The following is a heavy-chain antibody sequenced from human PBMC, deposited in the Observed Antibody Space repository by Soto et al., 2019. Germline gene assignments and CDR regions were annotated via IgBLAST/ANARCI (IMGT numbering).Heavy chain of an antibody. J-gene: IGHJ6*02. CDR2: IIPIFGTA. CDR1: GDTYSSYA. D-gene: IGHD3-10*01. Sequence: QVQLVQSGAEVKKPGSSVKVSYKASGDTYSSYAISWVRQAPGHGLEWMGGIIPIFGTANYAQKFQGRVTITADESTSTPYMELSSLRSEDTAVYYCAREGGSGNYRYYAMDVWGQGTTVTVSS. CDR3: AREGGSGNYRYYAMDV. V-gene: IGHV1-69*12.